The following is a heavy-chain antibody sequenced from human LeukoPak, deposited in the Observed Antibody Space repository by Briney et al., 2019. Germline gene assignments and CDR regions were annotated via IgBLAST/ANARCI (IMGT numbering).Heavy chain of an antibody. D-gene: IGHD6-13*01. CDR2: ISSSGSTI. J-gene: IGHJ6*02. Sequence: GGSLRLSCAASGFTFSSYEMNWVRQAPGKGLEWVSYISSSGSTIYYADSVKGRFTISRDNAKNSLYLQMNSLRAEDTAVYYCARDQGSSSWGPGSSYYYYGMDVWGQGTTVTVSS. V-gene: IGHV3-48*03. CDR3: ARDQGSSSWGPGSSYYYYGMDV. CDR1: GFTFSSYE.